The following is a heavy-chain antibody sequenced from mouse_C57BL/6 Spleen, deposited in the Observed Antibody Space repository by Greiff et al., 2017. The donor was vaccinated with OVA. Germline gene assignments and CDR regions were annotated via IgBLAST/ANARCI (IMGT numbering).Heavy chain of an antibody. J-gene: IGHJ3*01. CDR2: INPYTGAT. D-gene: IGHD2-2*01. V-gene: IGHV1-20*01. Sequence: EVQRVESGPELVKPGDSVTISCKASGYSFTGSFLNWVMQSHGTSLEWIGRINPYTGATFYNQKFKGKATLTVDKSSSTAHLELRSLTSEDSAVYYCARSKGYPAWFAYWGQGTLVTVSA. CDR3: ARSKGYPAWFAY. CDR1: GYSFTGSF.